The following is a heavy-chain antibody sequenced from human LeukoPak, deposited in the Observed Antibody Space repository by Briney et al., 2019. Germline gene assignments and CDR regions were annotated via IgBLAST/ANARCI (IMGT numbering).Heavy chain of an antibody. J-gene: IGHJ4*02. D-gene: IGHD1-26*01. V-gene: IGHV3-7*01. Sequence: GGSLRLSCAASGFTFSSYWMSWVRQAPGKGLEWVANIKQDGSEKYYVDSVKGRFTISRDNAKNSLYLQMNSLRAEDTAVYYCARDKIVGATLFDYWGQGTLVTVSS. CDR2: IKQDGSEK. CDR3: ARDKIVGATLFDY. CDR1: GFTFSSYW.